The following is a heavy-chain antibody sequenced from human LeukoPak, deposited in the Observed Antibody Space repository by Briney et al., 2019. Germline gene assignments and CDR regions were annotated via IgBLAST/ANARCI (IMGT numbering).Heavy chain of an antibody. CDR1: GYTFTSYG. CDR3: AKQLGYCSDGSCYFPY. J-gene: IGHJ4*02. Sequence: ASVRVSCKASGYTFTSYGISWVRQAPGQGLEWMGWISAYNGNTNYAQKLQGRVTMTTDTSTSTAYMELRSLRSDDTAVYYCAKQLGYCSDGSCYFPYWGQGTLVTVSS. V-gene: IGHV1-18*01. D-gene: IGHD2-15*01. CDR2: ISAYNGNT.